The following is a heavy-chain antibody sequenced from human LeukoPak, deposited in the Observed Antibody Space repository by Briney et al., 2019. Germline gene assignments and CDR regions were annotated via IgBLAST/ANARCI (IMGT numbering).Heavy chain of an antibody. CDR3: ARGDPTVTTKQNFDY. CDR2: IWYDGSNK. Sequence: PGGSLRLSCAASGFSFSNYDMHWVRQAPGKGLEWVAVIWYDGSNKYYADSVKGRFTISRDNSKNTLYLQMNSLRVEDTAVYYCARGDPTVTTKQNFDYWGQGTLVTVPS. D-gene: IGHD4-17*01. V-gene: IGHV3-33*01. J-gene: IGHJ4*02. CDR1: GFSFSNYD.